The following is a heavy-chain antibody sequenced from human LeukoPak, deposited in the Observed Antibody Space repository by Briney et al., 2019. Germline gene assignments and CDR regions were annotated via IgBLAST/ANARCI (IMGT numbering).Heavy chain of an antibody. CDR3: GRDGSGSPDY. D-gene: IGHD3-10*01. CDR2: ISSSGSTM. V-gene: IGHV3-11*01. J-gene: IGHJ4*02. CDR1: GFSFSDYY. Sequence: GGSLRLSCAASGFSFSDYYMSWIRQAPGKGLEWVPYISSSGSTMYYADSVKGRFTISRDNAKNSLYLEMNSLRAEDTAVYYCGRDGSGSPDYWGQGTLVTVSS.